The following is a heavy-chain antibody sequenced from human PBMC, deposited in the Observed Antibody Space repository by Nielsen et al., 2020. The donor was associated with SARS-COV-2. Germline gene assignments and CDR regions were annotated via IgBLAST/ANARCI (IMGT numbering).Heavy chain of an antibody. Sequence: GESLKISCAASGFTFSSYWMHWVRQAPGKGLVWVSRINSDGSSTSYADSVKGRFTISRDSAKNSLYLQMNSLRAEDTALYHCARDLDPWQQLGNNWFDPWGQGTLVTVSS. D-gene: IGHD6-13*01. V-gene: IGHV3-74*01. J-gene: IGHJ5*02. CDR2: INSDGSST. CDR3: ARDLDPWQQLGNNWFDP. CDR1: GFTFSSYW.